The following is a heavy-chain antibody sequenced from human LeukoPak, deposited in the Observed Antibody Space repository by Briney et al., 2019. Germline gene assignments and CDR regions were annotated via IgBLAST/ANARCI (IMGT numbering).Heavy chain of an antibody. D-gene: IGHD3-9*01. Sequence: GGSLRLSCVASGFTLSTYWMTWVRQAPGKGLEWVANIKPDGSEKYFVDSVRGRFTISRNNVKNSLYLQMNSLRAEDTAVYYCTTEVWYFDWQSRFDPWGQGTLVTVSS. V-gene: IGHV3-7*05. CDR2: IKPDGSEK. CDR1: GFTLSTYW. CDR3: TTEVWYFDWQSRFDP. J-gene: IGHJ5*02.